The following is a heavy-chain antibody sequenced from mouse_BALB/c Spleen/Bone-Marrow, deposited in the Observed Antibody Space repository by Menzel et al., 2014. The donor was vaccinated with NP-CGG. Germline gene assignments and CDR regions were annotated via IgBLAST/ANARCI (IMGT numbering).Heavy chain of an antibody. CDR3: ARRGYYAMDY. CDR2: INPDSTTI. J-gene: IGHJ4*01. Sequence: VQLQQPGGGLVQPGGSLKLSCAASGFDFSRYWMSWVRQAPGKGLEWIGEINPDSTTIYYTPSLKDKFIISRDNAKNTLYLQMSKVRSEDTALYYCARRGYYAMDYWGQGTSVTVSS. CDR1: GFDFSRYW. V-gene: IGHV4-1*02.